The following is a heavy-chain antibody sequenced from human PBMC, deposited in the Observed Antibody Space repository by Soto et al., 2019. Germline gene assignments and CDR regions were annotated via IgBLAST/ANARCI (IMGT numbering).Heavy chain of an antibody. V-gene: IGHV3-64D*06. CDR2: ISNNGGST. CDR3: VKPLSPTFGEHYFDY. D-gene: IGHD3-10*01. J-gene: IGHJ4*02. CDR1: GFPFTSYA. Sequence: GGSLTLSCAASGFPFTSYAMHWVRQGPGKGLEYVSSISNNGGSTYYADSVNGRFAVFRDNSKNTLDLQLSSLRAEDTAVYYCVKPLSPTFGEHYFDYWGQGTLVTVSS.